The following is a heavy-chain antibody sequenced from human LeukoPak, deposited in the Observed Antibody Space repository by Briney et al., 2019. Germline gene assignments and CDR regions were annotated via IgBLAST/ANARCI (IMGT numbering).Heavy chain of an antibody. CDR3: ITPLPYSAQ. V-gene: IGHV3-15*07. CDR1: GFTFSNAY. J-gene: IGHJ4*02. CDR2: IKPKTGGETT. D-gene: IGHD2-21*01. Sequence: KAGGSLRLSCAASGFTFSNAYMNWVRQAPGKGLEWVGRIKPKTGGETTEYAAPVKDRFSISRDDSKSMMYLQMNSLKTEDTAVYYCITPLPYSAQGGQGTLVTVSS.